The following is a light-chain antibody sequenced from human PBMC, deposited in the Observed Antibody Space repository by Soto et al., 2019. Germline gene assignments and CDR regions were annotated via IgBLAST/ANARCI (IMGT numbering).Light chain of an antibody. Sequence: QSVLTQPPSASGSPGQSVTISCTGTSSDVGGYDYVSRYQQHPGKAPKLMIYEVTIRPSGVSDRFSGSKSGNTASLTVSGLQAEDEADYYCSSYTGGNPSYVFGTGTKLTVL. V-gene: IGLV2-8*01. CDR3: SSYTGGNPSYV. CDR1: SSDVGGYDY. J-gene: IGLJ1*01. CDR2: EVT.